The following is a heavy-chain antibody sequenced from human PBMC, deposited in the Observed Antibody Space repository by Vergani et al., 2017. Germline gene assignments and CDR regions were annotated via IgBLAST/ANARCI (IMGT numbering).Heavy chain of an antibody. CDR1: GGSISSGDYY. D-gene: IGHD5-24*01. CDR2: IYYSGST. CDR3: ARGEARDGYNSAYYFDY. Sequence: QVQLQESGPGPVKPSQTLSLTCTVSGGSISSGDYYWSWIRQPPGKGLEWIGYIYYSGSTYYNPSLKSRVTISVDTSKNQFSLKLSSVTAADTAVYYCARGEARDGYNSAYYFDYWGQGTLVTVSS. V-gene: IGHV4-30-4*01. J-gene: IGHJ4*02.